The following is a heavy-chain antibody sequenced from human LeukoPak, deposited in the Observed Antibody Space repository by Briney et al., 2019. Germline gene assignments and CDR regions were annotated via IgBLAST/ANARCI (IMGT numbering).Heavy chain of an antibody. CDR2: ISFDGRNK. Sequence: GGSLRLPCAVSGFTFSNYAMHWVRQAPGKGLVWVATISFDGRNKYYSDVVTGRFTVSRDNSKNTFYLQLDSLRTEDTGLYSCARDSWYRCGNDCYSVDYWGQGSLVTVSS. CDR3: ARDSWYRCGNDCYSVDY. CDR1: GFTFSNYA. D-gene: IGHD2-21*02. J-gene: IGHJ4*02. V-gene: IGHV3-30*04.